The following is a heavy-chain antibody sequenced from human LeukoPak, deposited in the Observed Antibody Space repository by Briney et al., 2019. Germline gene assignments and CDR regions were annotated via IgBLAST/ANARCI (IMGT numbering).Heavy chain of an antibody. CDR2: ISTSSSYI. CDR1: GFTFSSYS. Sequence: GGSLRLSCAASGFTFSSYSMKWVRQAPGKGLEWVSFISTSSSYIYYADSVKGRFTIFRDNAKKSLYLQMNSLRAEDTAVYYCARGTMFPYYFDYWGQGTLVTVSS. V-gene: IGHV3-21*01. J-gene: IGHJ4*02. CDR3: ARGTMFPYYFDY. D-gene: IGHD3-10*02.